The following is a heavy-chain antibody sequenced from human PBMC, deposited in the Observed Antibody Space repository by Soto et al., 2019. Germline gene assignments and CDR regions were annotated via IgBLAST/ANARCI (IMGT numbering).Heavy chain of an antibody. J-gene: IGHJ3*01. CDR3: ASAAWTTGTNRLNDVFDF. Sequence: QVQLVQSGAEVKKPGASVRVSCKASGYSFTNYYIDWVRQAPGQGLEWMGIINPNGGSTMYAQKFQGRVTVTRDTSTSTVYMELSSLRSEDTAVYYCASAAWTTGTNRLNDVFDFWGQGSMVTISS. CDR2: INPNGGST. D-gene: IGHD4-4*01. CDR1: GYSFTNYY. V-gene: IGHV1-46*03.